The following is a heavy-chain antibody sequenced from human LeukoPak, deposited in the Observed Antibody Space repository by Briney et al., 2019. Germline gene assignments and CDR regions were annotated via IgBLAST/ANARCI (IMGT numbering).Heavy chain of an antibody. CDR1: GGSFSGYY. V-gene: IGHV4-34*01. J-gene: IGHJ4*02. D-gene: IGHD3-10*01. CDR2: INHSGST. Sequence: SETLSLTCAVYGGSFSGYYWSWIRQPPGKGLEWIGEINHSGSTNYNPSLKSRVTISVDTSKNQFSLKLSSVTAADTAVYYCARHGTPLRYYKGAPFDYWGQGTLVTVSS. CDR3: ARHGTPLRYYKGAPFDY.